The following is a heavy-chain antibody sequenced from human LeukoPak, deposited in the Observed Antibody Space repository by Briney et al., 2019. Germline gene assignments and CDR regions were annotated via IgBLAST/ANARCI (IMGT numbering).Heavy chain of an antibody. V-gene: IGHV3-48*03. CDR1: GFTFSTYE. Sequence: GGSLRLSCAASGFTFSTYEMNWVRQVPGKGLEWVSYISGSGTTIYYADSVKGRFAIFRDNTKNSMYLQMNSLRAEDTAVYYCVSAYGGLLDYWGQGTLVTVSS. D-gene: IGHD3-16*01. J-gene: IGHJ4*02. CDR2: ISGSGTTI. CDR3: VSAYGGLLDY.